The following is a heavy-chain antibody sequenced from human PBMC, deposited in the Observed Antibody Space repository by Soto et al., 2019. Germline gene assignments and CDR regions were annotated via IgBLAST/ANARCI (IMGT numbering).Heavy chain of an antibody. CDR3: AHRSGVLVAAAIVDWWFGP. CDR1: GFSLSTSGVG. V-gene: IGHV2-5*02. D-gene: IGHD2-2*01. Sequence: QITLKESGPPLVKPTQTLTLTCTFSGFSLSTSGVGVGWIRQPPGKALEWLALIYWDDDKRYSPTLTGRLTITTATAKKQVVLKMTNMYHVYTATYYCAHRSGVLVAAAIVDWWFGPWGQGSLVTVSS. CDR2: IYWDDDK. J-gene: IGHJ5*02.